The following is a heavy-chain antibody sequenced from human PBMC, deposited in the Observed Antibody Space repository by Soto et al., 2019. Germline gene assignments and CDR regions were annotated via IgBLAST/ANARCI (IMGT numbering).Heavy chain of an antibody. Sequence: EVQLLESGGGLVQPGGSLRLSCAASGFTFSTYAMNWVRQAPGKGLEWVSAISGSGGSTYYADSVKGRFTISRDNSKNTLFLQMNSLRAEDTAVYYCATRRDASYYYYGMDVWCQGTTVTVSS. V-gene: IGHV3-23*01. J-gene: IGHJ6*02. CDR2: ISGSGGST. CDR1: GFTFSTYA. D-gene: IGHD2-2*01. CDR3: ATRRDASYYYYGMDV.